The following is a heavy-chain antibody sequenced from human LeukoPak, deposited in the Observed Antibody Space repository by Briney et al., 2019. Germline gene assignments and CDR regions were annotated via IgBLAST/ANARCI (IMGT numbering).Heavy chain of an antibody. V-gene: IGHV3-30*18. J-gene: IGHJ3*02. CDR2: ISYDGSNK. Sequence: GSLRLSCAASGFTFSSYGMHWVRQAPGKGLEWVAVISYDGSNKYYADSVKGRFTISRDNSKNTLYPQMNSLRAEDTAVYYCAKSRTTVVTLDAFDIWGQGTMVTVSS. CDR3: AKSRTTVVTLDAFDI. D-gene: IGHD4-23*01. CDR1: GFTFSSYG.